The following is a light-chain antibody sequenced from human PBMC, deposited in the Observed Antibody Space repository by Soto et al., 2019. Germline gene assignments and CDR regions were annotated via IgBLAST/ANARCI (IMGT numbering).Light chain of an antibody. CDR2: EGS. J-gene: IGLJ2*01. Sequence: QPVLTQPASVSGSPGQSITISCTGSMSDIGTYNLVSWFQHHPGKAPKLMIYEGSKRPSGVSNRFSGSKSGNTASLTITGLQAEDEADYYCSSYESSNILVLGGGTKLTVL. V-gene: IGLV2-23*01. CDR1: MSDIGTYNL. CDR3: SSYESSNILV.